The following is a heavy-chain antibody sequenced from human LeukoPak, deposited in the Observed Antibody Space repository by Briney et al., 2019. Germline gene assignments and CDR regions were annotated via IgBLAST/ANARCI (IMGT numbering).Heavy chain of an antibody. V-gene: IGHV4-38-2*02. D-gene: IGHD3-10*01. CDR3: ARVLDYYGSGNFGFDF. CDR1: GDSISSGYY. Sequence: SETPSLTCTVSGDSISSGYYWGWIRQPPGKGLGWIGSIYHSGSTYYNPSLKSRVTISVDTSKNQFSLKLSSVTAADTAVYYCARVLDYYGSGNFGFDFWGQGTMVTVSS. CDR2: IYHSGST. J-gene: IGHJ3*01.